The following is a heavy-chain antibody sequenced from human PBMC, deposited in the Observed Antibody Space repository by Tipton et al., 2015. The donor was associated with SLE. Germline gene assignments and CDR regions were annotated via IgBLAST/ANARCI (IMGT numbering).Heavy chain of an antibody. CDR3: TRAEFSSNWYMYWHFDL. J-gene: IGHJ2*01. V-gene: IGHV4-39*02. CDR2: VFYSGTT. Sequence: TLSLTCTVSVASINSSSYYWAWIRQPPGKGLEWIGSVFYSGTTYYNPSLKSRVTISRDTSGNQFSLNLSSVTASDTAVYFCTRAEFSSNWYMYWHFDLWGRGTLVTVSS. CDR1: VASINSSSYY. D-gene: IGHD6-13*01.